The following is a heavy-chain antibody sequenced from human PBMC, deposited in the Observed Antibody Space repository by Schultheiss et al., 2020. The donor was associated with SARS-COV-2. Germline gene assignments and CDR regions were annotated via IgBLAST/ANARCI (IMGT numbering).Heavy chain of an antibody. CDR3: AKWDSQDIRGFDY. J-gene: IGHJ4*02. CDR1: GYTFTSYG. D-gene: IGHD1-26*01. Sequence: KISCKASGYTFTSYGISWVRQAPGQGLEWMGWINPNSGGTNYAQKFQGRVTMTRDTSISTAYMELSRLRSDDTAVYYCAKWDSQDIRGFDYWGQGTLVTVSS. V-gene: IGHV1-2*02. CDR2: INPNSGGT.